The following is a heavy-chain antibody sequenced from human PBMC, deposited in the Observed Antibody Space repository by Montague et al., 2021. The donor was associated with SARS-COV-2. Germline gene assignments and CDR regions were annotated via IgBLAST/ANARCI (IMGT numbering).Heavy chain of an antibody. Sequence: SLRLSCAASGFTFSSYWMSWVRQAPGKGLEWVANIKQDGSEKYYVDSVKGRFTISRDNAKNSLYLRMNSLRAEDTAVYYCARDRYFDRLFNWFDPWGQGTLVTVSS. CDR3: ARDRYFDRLFNWFDP. J-gene: IGHJ5*02. CDR1: GFTFSSYW. CDR2: IKQDGSEK. V-gene: IGHV3-7*01. D-gene: IGHD3-9*01.